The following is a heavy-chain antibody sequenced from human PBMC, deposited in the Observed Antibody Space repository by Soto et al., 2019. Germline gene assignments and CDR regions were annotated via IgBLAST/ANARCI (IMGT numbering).Heavy chain of an antibody. V-gene: IGHV1-3*01. J-gene: IGHJ6*02. Sequence: ASVKVSCKASGYTFTSYAMHWVRQAPGQRLEWMGWINAGNGNTKYSQKFQGGVTITRDTSASTAYMELSSLRSEDTAVYYCARDVAVAGNRANYYYYGMDVWGQGTTVTVSS. CDR1: GYTFTSYA. D-gene: IGHD6-19*01. CDR3: ARDVAVAGNRANYYYYGMDV. CDR2: INAGNGNT.